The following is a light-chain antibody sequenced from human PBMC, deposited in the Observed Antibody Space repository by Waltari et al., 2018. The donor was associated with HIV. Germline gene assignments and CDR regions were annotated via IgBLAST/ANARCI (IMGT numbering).Light chain of an antibody. CDR3: QSADSSGTPV. J-gene: IGLJ2*01. CDR1: ALPKQY. CDR2: KAS. Sequence: SYELKQPPSVSVSPGQTARIPCSGDALPKQYAYWYQQKPGQAPVLVIYKASERPSGIPERFSGSSSGTTVTLTISGVQAEDEADYYCQSADSSGTPVFGGGTKLTVL. V-gene: IGLV3-25*03.